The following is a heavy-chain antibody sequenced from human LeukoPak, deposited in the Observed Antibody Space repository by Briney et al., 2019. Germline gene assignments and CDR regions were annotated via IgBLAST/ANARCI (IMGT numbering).Heavy chain of an antibody. CDR2: INPNSGGT. J-gene: IGHJ4*02. Sequence: ASVNVSCKASGHTFTNYYIHWVRQAPGQGLEWMGWINPNSGGTNSAQKFQGRVTMTRDTSISTAYMELSRLRSDDTAVYYCARDQATVTTPWVDSWGQGSLVTVSS. CDR1: GHTFTNYY. V-gene: IGHV1-2*02. D-gene: IGHD4-17*01. CDR3: ARDQATVTTPWVDS.